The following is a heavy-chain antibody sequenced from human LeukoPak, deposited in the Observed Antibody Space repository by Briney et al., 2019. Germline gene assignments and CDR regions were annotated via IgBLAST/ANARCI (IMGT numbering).Heavy chain of an antibody. Sequence: GGSLRLSCAASGFTFSSYAMSWVRQAPGKGLEWVSAISGSGGSTYYADSVKGRFTISRDNSKNTLYLQMNSLRAGDTAVYYCAKDNDFWSGYHFDYWGQGTLVTVSS. V-gene: IGHV3-23*01. D-gene: IGHD3-3*01. CDR2: ISGSGGST. CDR3: AKDNDFWSGYHFDY. J-gene: IGHJ4*01. CDR1: GFTFSSYA.